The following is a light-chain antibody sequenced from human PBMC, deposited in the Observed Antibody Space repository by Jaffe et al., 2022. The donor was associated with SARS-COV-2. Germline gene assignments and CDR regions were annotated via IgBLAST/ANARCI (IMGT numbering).Light chain of an antibody. V-gene: IGLV2-8*01. CDR1: SGDVGNYNF. Sequence: QSALTQPPSASGSPGQSVTISCTGSSGDVGNYNFVSWYQQHPGKAPKLMIYEVSKRPSGVPDRFSGSKSGNTASLTVSGLQAEDEADYYCTSFVGSNNLVFGGGTKVTVL. CDR2: EVS. J-gene: IGLJ2*01. CDR3: TSFVGSNNLV.